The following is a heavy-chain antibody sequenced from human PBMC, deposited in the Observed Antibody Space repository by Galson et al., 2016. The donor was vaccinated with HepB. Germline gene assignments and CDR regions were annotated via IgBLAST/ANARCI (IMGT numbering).Heavy chain of an antibody. CDR3: AGHPELSVCTTISCGLGGLDP. CDR2: IYPSNSNT. V-gene: IGHV5-51*01. D-gene: IGHD2-8*01. J-gene: IGHJ5*02. Sequence: QSGAEVKKPGESLKISCMGSGYTFTNYWIGWVRQRPGKGLEWMGLIYPSNSNTRYSPSFQGQVTLSADKSTSTAYLQWSSLEASDTAIYYCAGHPELSVCTTISCGLGGLDPWGQGARVPVSS. CDR1: GYTFTNYW.